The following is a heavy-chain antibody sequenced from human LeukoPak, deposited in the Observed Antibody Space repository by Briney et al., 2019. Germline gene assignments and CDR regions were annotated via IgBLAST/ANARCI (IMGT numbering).Heavy chain of an antibody. V-gene: IGHV3-11*04. CDR1: GFTFSDYY. J-gene: IGHJ3*02. Sequence: GGSLRLSCAASGFTFSDYYTSWMRQAPGKGLEWISYISSSGSTIYYADSVKGRFTISRDNAKNSLYLQMNSLRAEDTAVYYCARDYDSSGYYYLGAFDIWGQGTMVTVSS. CDR3: ARDYDSSGYYYLGAFDI. D-gene: IGHD3-22*01. CDR2: ISSSGSTI.